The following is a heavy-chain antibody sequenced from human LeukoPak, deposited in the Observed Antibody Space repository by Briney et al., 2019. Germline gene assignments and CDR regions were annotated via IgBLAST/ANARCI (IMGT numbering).Heavy chain of an antibody. Sequence: ASVKVSCKASGYTFTSYAMNWVRQAPGQGLEWMGWINPNSGGTNYAQKFQGRVTMTRDTSISTAYMELSRLRSDDTAVYYCARDPNWGRIGRDYYYYMDVWGKGTTVTVSS. CDR3: ARDPNWGRIGRDYYYYMDV. CDR1: GYTFTSYA. CDR2: INPNSGGT. D-gene: IGHD7-27*01. V-gene: IGHV1-2*02. J-gene: IGHJ6*03.